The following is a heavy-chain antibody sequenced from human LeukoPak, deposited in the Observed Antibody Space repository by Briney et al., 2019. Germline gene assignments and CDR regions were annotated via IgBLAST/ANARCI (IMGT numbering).Heavy chain of an antibody. CDR3: AKARTVTFSFAFDI. CDR2: ISAYNGNT. Sequence: ASVKVSCKASGHTFTSYGISWVRQAPGQGLEWMGWISAYNGNTNYAQKLQGRVTMTTDTSTSTAYMELRSLRSDDTAVYYCAKARTVTFSFAFDIWGQGTMVTVSS. V-gene: IGHV1-18*01. J-gene: IGHJ3*02. D-gene: IGHD4-17*01. CDR1: GHTFTSYG.